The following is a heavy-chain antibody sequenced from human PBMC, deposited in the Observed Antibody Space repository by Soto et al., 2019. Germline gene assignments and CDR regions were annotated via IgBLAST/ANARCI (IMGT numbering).Heavy chain of an antibody. CDR3: ARGGGYDYPYYYYSGMDV. CDR1: GGSISSGGYY. D-gene: IGHD5-12*01. J-gene: IGHJ6*02. V-gene: IGHV4-31*03. Sequence: SETLSLTCTVSGGSISSGGYYWSWIRQHPGKGLEWIGYIYYSGSTYYNPSLKSRVTISVDTSKNQFSLKLSSVTAADTAVYYCARGGGYDYPYYYYSGMDVWGQGTTVPVSS. CDR2: IYYSGST.